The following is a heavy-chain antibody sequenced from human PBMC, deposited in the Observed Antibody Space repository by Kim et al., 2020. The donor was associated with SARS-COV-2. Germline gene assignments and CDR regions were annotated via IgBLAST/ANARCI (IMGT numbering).Heavy chain of an antibody. Sequence: SETLSLTCTVSGYSISSGYYWGWIRQPPGKGLEWIGSIYHSGSTYYNPSLKSRVTISVDTSKNQFSLKLSSVTAADTAVYYCARVAPGAYGSGSYYYYFDYWGQGTLVTVSS. CDR3: ARVAPGAYGSGSYYYYFDY. CDR2: IYHSGST. J-gene: IGHJ4*02. CDR1: GYSISSGYY. D-gene: IGHD3-10*01. V-gene: IGHV4-38-2*02.